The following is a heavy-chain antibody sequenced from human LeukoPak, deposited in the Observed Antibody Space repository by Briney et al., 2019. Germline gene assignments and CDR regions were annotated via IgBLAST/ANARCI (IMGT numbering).Heavy chain of an antibody. D-gene: IGHD3-22*01. Sequence: SVKVSCKASGGTFSSYAISWVRQAPGQGHEWMGGIIPIFGTANYAQKFQGRVTITTDESTSTAYMELSSLRSEDTAVYYCARGGSYYDSSGIDPYYFDYWGQGTLVTVSS. J-gene: IGHJ4*02. V-gene: IGHV1-69*05. CDR1: GGTFSSYA. CDR2: IIPIFGTA. CDR3: ARGGSYYDSSGIDPYYFDY.